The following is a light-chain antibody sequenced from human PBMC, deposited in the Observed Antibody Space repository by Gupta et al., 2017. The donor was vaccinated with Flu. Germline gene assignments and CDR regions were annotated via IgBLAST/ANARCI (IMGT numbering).Light chain of an antibody. V-gene: IGKV2-24*01. CDR2: KIS. CDR1: QSLVHRDGNTY. J-gene: IGKJ1*01. Sequence: PVTLGQPASISCRSSQSLVHRDGNTYLSWLQQRPGQPPRLLIYKISNRVSGVPDRLSGSGXGTDFTLKXSRGEAEDVGVYYCRQATKFPWTFGXGTKVKSN. CDR3: RQATKFPWT.